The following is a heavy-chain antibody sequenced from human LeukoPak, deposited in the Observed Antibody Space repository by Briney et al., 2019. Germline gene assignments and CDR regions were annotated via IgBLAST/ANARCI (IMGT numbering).Heavy chain of an antibody. D-gene: IGHD3-10*01. Sequence: GGSLTLSCSASGFTVSSNYMSWVRQAPGKGLEWVSIIYSGGSTYYADSVKGRFTISRDNSKNKLHSQMNSLKAEDTAVYYCASGSGSYRTPYYYMDVWGKGTTVTVSS. CDR3: ASGSGSYRTPYYYMDV. J-gene: IGHJ6*03. CDR2: IYSGGST. CDR1: GFTVSSNY. V-gene: IGHV3-53*01.